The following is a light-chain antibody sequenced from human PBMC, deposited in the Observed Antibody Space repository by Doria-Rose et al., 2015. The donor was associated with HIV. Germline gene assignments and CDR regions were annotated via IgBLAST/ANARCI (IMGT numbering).Light chain of an antibody. CDR2: WAS. Sequence: GERATLNCKSNQSLLYTSKNYLAWYQQKPGQPPKLLIYWASTRQSGVPARFSGSGSGTDFTLTISSLEADDVAVYYCQQYYDTPSFGPGSTVGIK. J-gene: IGKJ3*01. CDR3: QQYYDTPS. V-gene: IGKV4-1*01. CDR1: QSLLYTSKNY.